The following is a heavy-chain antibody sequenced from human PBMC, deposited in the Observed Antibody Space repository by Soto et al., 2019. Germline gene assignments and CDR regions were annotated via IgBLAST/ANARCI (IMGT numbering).Heavy chain of an antibody. CDR3: AADWLKYYGSRRLFSDYYGMDV. D-gene: IGHD3-10*01. J-gene: IGHJ6*02. Sequence: SVKVSCKASGFTFTSSAVQWVRQARGQRLEWIGWIVVGSGNTNYAQKFQERVTITRDMSTSTAYMELSSLRSEDTAVYYCAADWLKYYGSRRLFSDYYGMDVWGQGTTVTVSS. V-gene: IGHV1-58*01. CDR2: IVVGSGNT. CDR1: GFTFTSSA.